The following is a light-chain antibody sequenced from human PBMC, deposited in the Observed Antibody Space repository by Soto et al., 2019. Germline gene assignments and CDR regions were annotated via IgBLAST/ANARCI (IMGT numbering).Light chain of an antibody. CDR2: GAC. V-gene: IGKV3-20*01. J-gene: IGKJ4*01. CDR1: QSVRNNY. CDR3: QQYGDSPRLT. Sequence: EIVLTQSPGTLSLSPGEGATLSCRASQSVRNNYLAWYQQKPGQAPSLLIYGACARSTGIPDRFSGSGSGTDFTLTISGLEPEDFAVYYGQQYGDSPRLTFGGGTRVEIK.